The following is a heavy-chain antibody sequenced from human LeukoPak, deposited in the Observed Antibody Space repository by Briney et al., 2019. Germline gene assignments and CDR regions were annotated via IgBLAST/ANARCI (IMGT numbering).Heavy chain of an antibody. D-gene: IGHD6-13*01. CDR2: IYHSGST. V-gene: IGHV4-59*01. Sequence: PSETLSPTCTVSGGSISSYYWSWIRQPPGKGLEWIGYIYHSGSTNYNPSLKSRVTISIDTSKNQFSLKLSSVTAADTAVYYCARESSVAAGGLFDYWGQGTLVTVSS. CDR1: GGSISSYY. CDR3: ARESSVAAGGLFDY. J-gene: IGHJ4*02.